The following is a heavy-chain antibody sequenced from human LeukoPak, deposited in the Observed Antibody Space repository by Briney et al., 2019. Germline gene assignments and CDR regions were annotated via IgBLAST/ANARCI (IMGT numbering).Heavy chain of an antibody. CDR3: ARVSYDYVWGSYLPFDY. Sequence: PSETLSLTCTVSGGSISSGDYYWSWIRQPPGKGLEWIGYIYYSGSTYYNPSLKSRVTISVDTSKNQFSLKLSSVTAADTAVYYCARVSYDYVWGSYLPFDYWGQGTLVTVSS. CDR1: GGSISSGDYY. J-gene: IGHJ4*02. V-gene: IGHV4-30-4*08. CDR2: IYYSGST. D-gene: IGHD3-16*02.